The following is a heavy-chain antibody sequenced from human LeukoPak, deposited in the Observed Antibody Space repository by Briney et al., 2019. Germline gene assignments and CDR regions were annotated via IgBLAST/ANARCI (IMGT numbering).Heavy chain of an antibody. V-gene: IGHV3-7*01. CDR3: ARGGSYKFDY. CDR2: IKQDGSEK. D-gene: IGHD1-26*01. CDR1: GFTFSSYW. Sequence: GGSLKLSCAASGFTFSSYWMSWVRQAPGKGLEWVANIKQDGSEKCFVDSVKGRFTISRDNAKNSLYLQMNSLRAEDTAVYYCARGGSYKFDYWGQGNLVTVSS. J-gene: IGHJ4*02.